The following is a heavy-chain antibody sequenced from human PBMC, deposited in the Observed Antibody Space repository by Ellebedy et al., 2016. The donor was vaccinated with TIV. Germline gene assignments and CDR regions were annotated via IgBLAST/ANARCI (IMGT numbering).Heavy chain of an antibody. J-gene: IGHJ6*02. D-gene: IGHD3-16*01. Sequence: SETLSLTXAVSGGSISSSNWWSWVRQPPGKGLEWIGEIYHSGSTNYTPSLKSRVTISVDKSKNQFSLKLSSVTAADTAVYYCARDFGGVSSSGMDVWGQGTTVTVSS. V-gene: IGHV4-4*02. CDR3: ARDFGGVSSSGMDV. CDR2: IYHSGST. CDR1: GGSISSSNW.